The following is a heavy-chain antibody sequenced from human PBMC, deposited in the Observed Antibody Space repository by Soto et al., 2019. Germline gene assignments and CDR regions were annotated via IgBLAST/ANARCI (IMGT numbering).Heavy chain of an antibody. CDR2: INPNSGGT. D-gene: IGHD6-6*01. CDR1: GYTFTGYY. CDR3: ARISDAARDYYYGMDV. V-gene: IGHV1-2*04. Sequence: APVKVSCKASGYTFTGYYMHWVRQAPGQGLEWMGWINPNSGGTNYAQKFQGWVTMTRDTSISTAYMELSRLRSDDTAVYYCARISDAARDYYYGMDVWGQGTTVTVSS. J-gene: IGHJ6*02.